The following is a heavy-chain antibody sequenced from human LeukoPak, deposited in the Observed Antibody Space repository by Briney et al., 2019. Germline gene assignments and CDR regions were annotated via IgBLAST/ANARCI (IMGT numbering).Heavy chain of an antibody. Sequence: ASAKVSCKASGYTFTAYYMHWVRQVPGQGLEWMGWINPNSGGTNYAQKFQGRVTMTGDTSIRTAYMELSSLRSDDTAEYYCASPSFETGTYYYFDYWGQGTLVTVSS. CDR2: INPNSGGT. CDR3: ASPSFETGTYYYFDY. D-gene: IGHD1-26*01. V-gene: IGHV1-2*02. J-gene: IGHJ4*02. CDR1: GYTFTAYY.